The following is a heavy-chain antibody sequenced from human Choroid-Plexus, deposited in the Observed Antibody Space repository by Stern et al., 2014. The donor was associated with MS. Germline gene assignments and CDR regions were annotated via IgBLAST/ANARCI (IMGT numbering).Heavy chain of an antibody. CDR1: GYRVSSYW. J-gene: IGHJ3*02. D-gene: IGHD6-19*01. CDR2: IYPGDSDT. CDR3: ARRGIAVGDAFDI. Sequence: EVQLVQSGAEVKKPGESLKISCKGSGYRVSSYWIGWVRQMPGKGLEWMGIIYPGDSDTRYSPSFQGQVTISADKSISTAYLQWSSLKASDTAMYYGARRGIAVGDAFDIWGQGTMVTVSS. V-gene: IGHV5-51*03.